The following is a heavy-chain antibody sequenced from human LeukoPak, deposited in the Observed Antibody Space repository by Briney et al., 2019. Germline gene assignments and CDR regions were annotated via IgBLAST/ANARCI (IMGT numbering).Heavy chain of an antibody. Sequence: GESLKISCKGSGYSFTSYWIGWVRQMPGKGLEWMGIIYPGDSDTRYSPSFQGQVTISADKSISTAYLQWSSLKASDTAMYYCAGLLDENSSSGSLDYWGQGTLVTVSS. CDR1: GYSFTSYW. J-gene: IGHJ4*02. D-gene: IGHD6-6*01. V-gene: IGHV5-51*01. CDR2: IYPGDSDT. CDR3: AGLLDENSSSGSLDY.